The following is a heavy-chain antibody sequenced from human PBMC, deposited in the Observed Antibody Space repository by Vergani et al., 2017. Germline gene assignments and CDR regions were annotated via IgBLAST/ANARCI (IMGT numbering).Heavy chain of an antibody. CDR2: MNPNSGNT. J-gene: IGHJ6*03. D-gene: IGHD3-22*01. CDR3: ARGHRYYYDSSGYSYYYYYYMDV. Sequence: QVQLVQSGAEVKKPGASVKVSCKASGYIFTSYDINWVRQATGQGLEWMGWMNPNSGNTGYAQKFQGRVTMTRNTSISTAYMELSSLRSEDTAVYYCARGHRYYYDSSGYSYYYYYYMDVWGKGTTVTVSS. V-gene: IGHV1-8*02. CDR1: GYIFTSYD.